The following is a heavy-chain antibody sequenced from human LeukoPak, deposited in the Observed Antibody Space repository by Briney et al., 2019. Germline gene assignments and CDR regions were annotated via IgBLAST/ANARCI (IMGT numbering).Heavy chain of an antibody. CDR3: ARDTTPCDY. V-gene: IGHV3-48*04. D-gene: IGHD1-26*01. Sequence: GGSLRLFCAASGFTFSSYSMNWVRQAPGKGLEWVSYISSSGSTIYYADSVKGRFTISRDNAKNSLYLQMNSLRAEDTAVYYCARDTTPCDYWGQGTLVTVSS. J-gene: IGHJ4*02. CDR2: ISSSGSTI. CDR1: GFTFSSYS.